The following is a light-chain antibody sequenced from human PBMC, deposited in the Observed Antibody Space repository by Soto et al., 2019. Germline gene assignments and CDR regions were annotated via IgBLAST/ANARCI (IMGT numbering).Light chain of an antibody. CDR3: AVWDSSLGVVV. J-gene: IGLJ2*01. CDR2: VNN. Sequence: QSVLTQPPSVSAAPGQTVTISCSGSDSNIGNNYVSWYQQFPGTAPNLLIFVNNKRPSWLADRFSGSKSGTSATLGISGLQTGDEADYFCAVWDSSLGVVVFGGGTKLTVL. V-gene: IGLV1-51*01. CDR1: DSNIGNNY.